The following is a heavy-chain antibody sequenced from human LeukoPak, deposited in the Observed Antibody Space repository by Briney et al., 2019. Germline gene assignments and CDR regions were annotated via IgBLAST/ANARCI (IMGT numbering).Heavy chain of an antibody. CDR3: ACDGYSYGFDY. CDR1: GYTFTNFG. CDR2: INPGNGNT. V-gene: IGHV1-3*01. J-gene: IGHJ4*02. Sequence: ASVKVSCKASGYTFTNFGIHWVRQAPGQRLEWMGWINPGNGNTKYSQKIQGRVTITRYTSASTAYMELSSVRCEDSAVYCCACDGYSYGFDYWGQPTLVGVSS. D-gene: IGHD5-18*01.